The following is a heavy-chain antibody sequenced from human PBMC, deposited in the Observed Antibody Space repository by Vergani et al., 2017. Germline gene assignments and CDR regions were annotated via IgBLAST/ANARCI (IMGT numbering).Heavy chain of an antibody. Sequence: QVQLVQSGAEVKKPGSSVKVSCKASGGTFSSYAISWVRQAPGQGLEWMGGIIPIFGTANYGQKFQGIVTITADESTRTAYMELNSLRAEDTALYYCAKSSLEMATTGEYYFDYWGQGTLVTVSS. J-gene: IGHJ4*02. V-gene: IGHV1-69*01. CDR3: AKSSLEMATTGEYYFDY. CDR2: IIPIFGTA. CDR1: GGTFSSYA. D-gene: IGHD5-24*01.